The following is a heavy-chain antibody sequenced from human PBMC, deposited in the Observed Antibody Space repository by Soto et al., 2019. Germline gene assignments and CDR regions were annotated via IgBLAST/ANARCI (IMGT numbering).Heavy chain of an antibody. CDR3: ARQRYYYDSSGYLHGMDV. CDR2: ISSNSNRI. J-gene: IGHJ6*02. CDR1: GFTHRGYS. Sequence: EVQLVESGGGLVKPGGSLRLSCAASGFTHRGYSMTWVRQVSGKGLEWVSFISSNSNRIFYGDSVKGRFTISRDDAKNALYLDMNSLRAEDTAVYHCARQRYYYDSSGYLHGMDVWGQGTTVTVSS. V-gene: IGHV3-21*01. D-gene: IGHD3-22*01.